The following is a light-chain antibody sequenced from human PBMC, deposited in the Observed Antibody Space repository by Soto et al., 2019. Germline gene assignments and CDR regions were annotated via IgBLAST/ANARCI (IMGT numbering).Light chain of an antibody. V-gene: IGLV1-44*01. Sequence: QSVLTQSPSASGTLGQRVTISCSGSTSNIGSNSVNWYQQLPGTAPKLLIYISNQRPSGVPDRFSGSKSGTSGSLAISGLQSEDEADYYCAAWDASLNGWVFGGGTKLNVL. CDR3: AAWDASLNGWV. CDR1: TSNIGSNS. J-gene: IGLJ3*02. CDR2: ISN.